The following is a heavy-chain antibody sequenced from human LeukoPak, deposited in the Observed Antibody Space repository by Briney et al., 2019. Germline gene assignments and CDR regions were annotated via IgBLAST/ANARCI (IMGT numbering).Heavy chain of an antibody. Sequence: GESLKISCKGSGYSFTSYWIGWVRQMPGKGLEWVGIIYPGDSDTTYSPSFQGQVAISADKSTSTAYPQWRSLKASDTAMYYCASLRHDTSWGFNSWGRGTLVTVSS. J-gene: IGHJ4*02. CDR1: GYSFTSYW. V-gene: IGHV5-51*01. CDR3: ASLRHDTSWGFNS. D-gene: IGHD3-16*01. CDR2: IYPGDSDT.